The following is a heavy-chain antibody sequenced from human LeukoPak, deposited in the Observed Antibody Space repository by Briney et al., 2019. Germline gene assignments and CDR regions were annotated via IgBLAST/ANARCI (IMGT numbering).Heavy chain of an antibody. CDR3: AKAPTADYGVYFDY. J-gene: IGHJ4*02. Sequence: GGSLRLSCAASGFPFSSHAMSWVRQAPGKGREWVSDISGSGGSTYSADSVKGRFTISRDNSKNTLYLQMNSLRAEDTAVYYCAKAPTADYGVYFDYWGQGTLVTVSS. V-gene: IGHV3-23*01. D-gene: IGHD4-17*01. CDR2: ISGSGGST. CDR1: GFPFSSHA.